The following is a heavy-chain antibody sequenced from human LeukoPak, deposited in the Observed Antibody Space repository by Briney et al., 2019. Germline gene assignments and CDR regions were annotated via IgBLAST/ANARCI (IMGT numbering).Heavy chain of an antibody. Sequence: PSETLSLTCTVSGGSISSYYWSWIRQPPGKGLEWIGSIYYSGSTYYNPSLKSRVTISVDTSKNQFSLKLSSVTAADTAVYYCARHKYQLLDYWGQGTLVTVSS. J-gene: IGHJ4*02. CDR2: IYYSGST. V-gene: IGHV4-59*05. D-gene: IGHD2-2*01. CDR3: ARHKYQLLDY. CDR1: GGSISSYY.